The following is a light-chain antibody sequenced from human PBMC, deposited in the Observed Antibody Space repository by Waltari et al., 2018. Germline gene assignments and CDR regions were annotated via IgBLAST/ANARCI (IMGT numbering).Light chain of an antibody. CDR2: DVN. V-gene: IGLV2-11*01. Sequence: QSALTQPRSVSGSPGQSVTISCTGTSSDVGGYNYVSWYQQHPGKVPKLIIYDVNKLPSGVPDRFSGSKSGNTASLTVSGLQAEDEADYYCCSYAGSYTVFGGGTKLTVL. CDR1: SSDVGGYNY. J-gene: IGLJ2*01. CDR3: CSYAGSYTV.